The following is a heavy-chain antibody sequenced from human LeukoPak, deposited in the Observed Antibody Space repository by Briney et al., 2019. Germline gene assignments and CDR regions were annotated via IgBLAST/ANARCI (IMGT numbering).Heavy chain of an antibody. CDR3: AKAGIMITFGGVRERYYFDY. D-gene: IGHD3-16*01. J-gene: IGHJ4*02. V-gene: IGHV3-23*01. Sequence: PGRSLRLSCAASGFTFGNYAMHWVRQAPGKGLEWVSAISGSGGSTYYADSVKGRFTISRDNSKNTLYLQMNSLRAEDTAVYYCAKAGIMITFGGVRERYYFDYWGQGTLVTVSS. CDR2: ISGSGGST. CDR1: GFTFGNYA.